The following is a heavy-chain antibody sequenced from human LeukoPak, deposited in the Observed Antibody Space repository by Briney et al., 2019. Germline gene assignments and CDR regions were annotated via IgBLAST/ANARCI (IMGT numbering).Heavy chain of an antibody. V-gene: IGHV3-53*01. J-gene: IGHJ4*02. D-gene: IGHD3-3*01. CDR1: GFTVSSNY. Sequence: GGSLRLSCAASGFTVSSNYMSWVRQDPGKGLEWVSVIYSDGSAFYADSVKGRFTLSRDNSKNTLFLQMNSLRAEDTAVYYCAGTIFGVVITENFDYWGQGTLVTVSS. CDR2: IYSDGSA. CDR3: AGTIFGVVITENFDY.